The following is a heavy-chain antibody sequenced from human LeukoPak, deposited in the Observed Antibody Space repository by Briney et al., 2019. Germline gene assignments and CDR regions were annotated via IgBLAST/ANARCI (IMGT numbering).Heavy chain of an antibody. D-gene: IGHD6-13*01. J-gene: IGHJ5*02. V-gene: IGHV1-18*01. CDR2: ISAYNGNT. CDR3: ATQRIAGIAAAGWGYNWFDP. CDR1: GYTFTSYG. Sequence: ASVKVSCKASGYTFTSYGISWVRQAPGQGLEWMGWISAYNGNTNYAQKLQGRVTMTTDTSTSTAYMELSSLRSEDTAVYYCATQRIAGIAAAGWGYNWFDPWGQGTLVTVSS.